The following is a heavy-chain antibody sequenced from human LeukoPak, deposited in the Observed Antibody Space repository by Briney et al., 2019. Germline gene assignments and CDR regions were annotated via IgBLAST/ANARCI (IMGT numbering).Heavy chain of an antibody. D-gene: IGHD3-10*01. CDR2: LFTGGGRT. CDR1: GFTFNNYL. V-gene: IGHV3-23*01. CDR3: AKECDYSPGHKFDL. J-gene: IGHJ4*02. Sequence: PGGSLRLSCAASGFTFNNYLMSWVRQAPGKGLEWVSVLFTGGGRTLYVDSVKGRFTISGDTSRTTLYLQMNGLRAEDTAVYYCAKECDYSPGHKFDLWGQGTLVTVSS.